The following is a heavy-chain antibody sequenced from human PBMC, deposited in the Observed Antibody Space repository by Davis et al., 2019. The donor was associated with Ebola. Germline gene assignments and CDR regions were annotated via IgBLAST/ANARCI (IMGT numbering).Heavy chain of an antibody. J-gene: IGHJ3*02. CDR2: LGLSADT. V-gene: IGHV3-23*01. CDR3: AKDTANIWFDI. D-gene: IGHD2-21*02. CDR1: GFVFSNYV. Sequence: GESLKISCAASGFVFSNYVMSWVRRAPGKGLEWVSTLGLSADTYYADSVKGRFTISRDNSRNTLYLQMNGLRVEDTAIYYCAKDTANIWFDIWGQGTMVTVSS.